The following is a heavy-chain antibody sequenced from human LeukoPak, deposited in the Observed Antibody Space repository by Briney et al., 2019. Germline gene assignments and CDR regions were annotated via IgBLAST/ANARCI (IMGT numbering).Heavy chain of an antibody. CDR1: GGSISSGDYY. J-gene: IGHJ4*02. CDR2: ISSSGRT. V-gene: IGHV4-30-4*01. CDR3: ARGQYGSGIAY. Sequence: SQTLSLTCTVSGGSISSGDYYWSWSRQPPGKGLEWIGYISSSGRTYYKPSLKSRFTVSMYTSKNQFSLKVSSVTAADTAVFYCARGQYGSGIAYWGQGTLVTVSS. D-gene: IGHD3-10*01.